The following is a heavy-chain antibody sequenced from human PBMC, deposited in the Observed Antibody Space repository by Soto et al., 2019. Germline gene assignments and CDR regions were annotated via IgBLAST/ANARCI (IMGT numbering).Heavy chain of an antibody. V-gene: IGHV4-59*01. Sequence: SETLSLTCTFSGGSISAYYWSWIRQPPGKGLEWIGHIYYSGSTNYSPSLKSRVSISIDTSKRQFSLNLRSVTAADTAVYYCARWTDYGGIDYWGQGPLVT. CDR2: IYYSGST. J-gene: IGHJ4*02. CDR1: GGSISAYY. D-gene: IGHD4-17*01. CDR3: ARWTDYGGIDY.